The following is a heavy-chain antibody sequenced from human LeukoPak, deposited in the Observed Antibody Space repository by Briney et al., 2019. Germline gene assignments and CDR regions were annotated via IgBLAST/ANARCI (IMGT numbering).Heavy chain of an antibody. Sequence: GGSLRLSCAASGFTVSSNYMSWVRQAPGKGLEWVSVIYSGGSTYYSDSVRGRFTISRDNSKNTLYLQMNSLRAEDTAVYYCARGIVGAPAAFDYWGQGTLVTVSS. D-gene: IGHD1-26*01. CDR2: IYSGGST. CDR3: ARGIVGAPAAFDY. V-gene: IGHV3-53*01. CDR1: GFTVSSNY. J-gene: IGHJ4*02.